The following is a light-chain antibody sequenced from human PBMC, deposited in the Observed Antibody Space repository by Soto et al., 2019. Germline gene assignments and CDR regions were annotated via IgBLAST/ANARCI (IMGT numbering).Light chain of an antibody. J-gene: IGKJ1*01. Sequence: VVLTQSPATLSLSPGERATLSCRTSLSVSVYLDWYQQKPGQAPRLLISDASNRATGIPARFSGSGSGTDFTLTISRLEPEDFAVFYCQQYGDSPTFGQGTKV. CDR1: LSVSVY. CDR3: QQYGDSPT. V-gene: IGKV3-11*01. CDR2: DAS.